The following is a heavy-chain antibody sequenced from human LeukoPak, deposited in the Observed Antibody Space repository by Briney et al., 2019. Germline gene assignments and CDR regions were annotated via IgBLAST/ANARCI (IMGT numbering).Heavy chain of an antibody. Sequence: VKVSCKVSGYTLTELSMHWVRQAPGKGLEWMGGFDPEDGETIYAQKFQGRVTMTEDTSTDTAYMELSSLRSEDTAVYYCATLGGPGFSPDAFDIWGQGTMVTFSS. CDR2: FDPEDGET. CDR3: ATLGGPGFSPDAFDI. J-gene: IGHJ3*02. D-gene: IGHD2/OR15-2a*01. CDR1: GYTLTELS. V-gene: IGHV1-24*01.